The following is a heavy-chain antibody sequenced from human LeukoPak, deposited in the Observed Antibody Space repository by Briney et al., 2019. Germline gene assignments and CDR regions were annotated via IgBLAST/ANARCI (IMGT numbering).Heavy chain of an antibody. J-gene: IGHJ4*02. CDR1: GYTLTELS. CDR3: ARGRSAAGTPCDY. D-gene: IGHD6-13*01. Sequence: ASVKVSCKVSGYTLTELSMHWVRQAPGKGLEWMGGFDPEDGETIYAQKLQGRVTMTTDTSTSTAYMELRSLRSDDTAVYYCARGRSAAGTPCDYWGQGTLVTVSS. CDR2: FDPEDGET. V-gene: IGHV1-24*01.